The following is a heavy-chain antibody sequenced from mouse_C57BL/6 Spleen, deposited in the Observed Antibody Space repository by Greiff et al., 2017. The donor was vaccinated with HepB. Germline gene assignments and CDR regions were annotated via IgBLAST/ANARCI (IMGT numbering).Heavy chain of an antibody. Sequence: DVMLVESGGGLVKPGGSLKLSCAASGFTFSDYGMHWVRQAPEKGLEWVAYISSGSSTIYYADTVKGRFTISRDNAKNTLFLQMTSLRSEDTAMYYCARGDGNFFAYWGQGTLVTVSA. CDR2: ISSGSSTI. V-gene: IGHV5-17*01. D-gene: IGHD2-1*01. CDR3: ARGDGNFFAY. CDR1: GFTFSDYG. J-gene: IGHJ3*01.